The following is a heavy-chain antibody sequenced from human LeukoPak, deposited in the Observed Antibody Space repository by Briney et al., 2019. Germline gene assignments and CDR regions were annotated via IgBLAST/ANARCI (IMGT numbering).Heavy chain of an antibody. J-gene: IGHJ6*03. V-gene: IGHV4-4*07. CDR3: AGTLIPTAMVYYYYMDV. D-gene: IGHD5-18*01. CDR1: GGSISSYY. Sequence: PSETLSLTCTVSGGSISSYYWSWIRQPAGKGLEWIGRIYTSGSTNYNPSLKSRVTMSVDTSKNRFSLKLSSVTAADTAVYYCAGTLIPTAMVYYYYMDVWGKGTTVTVSS. CDR2: IYTSGST.